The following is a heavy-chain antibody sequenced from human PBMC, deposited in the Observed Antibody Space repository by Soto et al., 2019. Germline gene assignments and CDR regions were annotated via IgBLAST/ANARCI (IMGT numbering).Heavy chain of an antibody. V-gene: IGHV1-18*01. CDR3: ARAVDHYDSSGYYTHEYFQH. D-gene: IGHD3-22*01. CDR1: GYTFTSYG. Sequence: QVQLVQSGAEVKKPGASVKVSCRASGYTFTSYGITWVRQAPGQGLEWMGWISPYNGNTNYAQKHQGRVTMTTDTSTSTADMELRSLRSDDTAVYYCARAVDHYDSSGYYTHEYFQHWGQGTLVTVSS. J-gene: IGHJ1*01. CDR2: ISPYNGNT.